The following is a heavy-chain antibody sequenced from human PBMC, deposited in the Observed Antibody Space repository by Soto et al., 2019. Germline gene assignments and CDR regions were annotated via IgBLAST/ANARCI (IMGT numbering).Heavy chain of an antibody. D-gene: IGHD3-3*01. V-gene: IGHV3-23*01. CDR1: GFTFDNYA. J-gene: IGHJ4*02. CDR3: AKVGDYDFWSGYPFFDY. Sequence: PVGSLRLSCVASGFTFDNYAMGWVRQAPGKGLEWVSGVSGSGDSTYYADSVKGRFTISRDNSKNTVFLQISSLRAEDTATYFCAKVGDYDFWSGYPFFDYWGQGTPVTVSS. CDR2: VSGSGDST.